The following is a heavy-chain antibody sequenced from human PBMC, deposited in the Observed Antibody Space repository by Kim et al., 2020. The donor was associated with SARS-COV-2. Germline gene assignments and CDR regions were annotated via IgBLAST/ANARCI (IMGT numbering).Heavy chain of an antibody. CDR2: IYYSGST. CDR1: GGSVSSGSYY. V-gene: IGHV4-61*01. Sequence: SETLSLTCTVSGGSVSSGSYYWSWIRQPPGKGLEWIGYIYYSGSTNYNPSLKSRVTISVDTSKNQFSLKLSSVTAADTAVYYCARRVLLWFGEADRDHYDYWGQGTLVTVSS. J-gene: IGHJ4*02. D-gene: IGHD3-10*01. CDR3: ARRVLLWFGEADRDHYDY.